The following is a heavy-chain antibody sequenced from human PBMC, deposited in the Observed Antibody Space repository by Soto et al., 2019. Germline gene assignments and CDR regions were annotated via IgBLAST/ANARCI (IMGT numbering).Heavy chain of an antibody. V-gene: IGHV1-69*08. CDR1: GETFASYN. CDR3: AREPLSIHADGLAP. CDR2: ITPVFGSV. J-gene: IGHJ5*02. Sequence: QVRLIQSGPQVRKTGSSVRVSCEPSGETFASYNIAWVRQAPGQGLEWMGKITPVFGSVRYSQSFQGRLTIMADRSTGTSHMELSDLRLDDSAVYFCAREPLSIHADGLAPWGQGTLVTVSS.